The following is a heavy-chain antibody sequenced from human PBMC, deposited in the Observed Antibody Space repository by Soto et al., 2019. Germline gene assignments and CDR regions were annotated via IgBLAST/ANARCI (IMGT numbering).Heavy chain of an antibody. CDR2: IYYSGST. D-gene: IGHD3-3*01. V-gene: IGHV4-39*02. Sequence: LSLTCTVSGGSISSSSYYWGWIRQPPGKGLEWIGSIYYSGSTYYNPSLKSRVTISVDTSKNQFSLKLSSVTAADTAVYYCARDDFWSGYTDYYYYMDAWGKGTPVT. J-gene: IGHJ6*03. CDR1: GGSISSSSYY. CDR3: ARDDFWSGYTDYYYYMDA.